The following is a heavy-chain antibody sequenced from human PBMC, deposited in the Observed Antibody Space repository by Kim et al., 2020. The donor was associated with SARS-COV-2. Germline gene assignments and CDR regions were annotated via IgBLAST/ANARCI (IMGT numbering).Heavy chain of an antibody. D-gene: IGHD1-1*01. J-gene: IGHJ4*02. V-gene: IGHV3-23*01. Sequence: TYYADTVKGRFTISRDNSKSTLYLQMSSLRAEDTAVYYCAKSNWYDVPDDWGQGTLVTVSS. CDR2: T. CDR3: AKSNWYDVPDD.